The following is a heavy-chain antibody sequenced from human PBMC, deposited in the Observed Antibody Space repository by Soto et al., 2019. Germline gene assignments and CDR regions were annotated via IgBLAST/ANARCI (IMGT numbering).Heavy chain of an antibody. CDR1: GFIFTSYI. V-gene: IGHV3-30*01. J-gene: IGHJ4*02. Sequence: QVQLVESGGGVVQPRRSLRLSWAASGFIFTSYIVHWVRQAPGNGLEWVASVSYDGSKKHYADSVKGRFSISRDNSKNTVYLQMNSLRTQDTAVYYCARDKGLLFVCNFVSWGQGTLVTVSS. CDR2: VSYDGSKK. D-gene: IGHD3-16*01. CDR3: ARDKGLLFVCNFVS.